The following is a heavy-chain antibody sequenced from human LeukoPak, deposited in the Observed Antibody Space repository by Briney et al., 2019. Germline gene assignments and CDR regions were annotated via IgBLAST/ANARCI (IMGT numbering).Heavy chain of an antibody. V-gene: IGHV4-31*03. D-gene: IGHD4-17*01. CDR2: IYYSGST. CDR3: ARDGGFYGDYLRV. J-gene: IGHJ4*02. CDR1: GGSISSGGYY. Sequence: SQTPSLTCTVSGGSISSGGYYWSWIRQHPGKGLEWIGYIYYSGSTYYNPSLKSRVTISVDTSKNQFSLKLSSVTAADTAVYYCARDGGFYGDYLRVWGQGTLVTVSS.